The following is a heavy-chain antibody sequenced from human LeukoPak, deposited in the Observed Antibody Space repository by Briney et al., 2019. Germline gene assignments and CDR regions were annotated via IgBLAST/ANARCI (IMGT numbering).Heavy chain of an antibody. CDR2: IKQDGSEK. CDR3: AKDRRYSSSWFSY. V-gene: IGHV3-7*01. Sequence: PGGSLRLSCAASGSTFSSYWMSWVRQAPGKGLEWVANIKQDGSEKYYVGSVKGRFTISRDNARNSLYLQMNSLRAEDTAVYYCAKDRRYSSSWFSYWGQGTLVTVSS. J-gene: IGHJ4*02. CDR1: GSTFSSYW. D-gene: IGHD6-13*01.